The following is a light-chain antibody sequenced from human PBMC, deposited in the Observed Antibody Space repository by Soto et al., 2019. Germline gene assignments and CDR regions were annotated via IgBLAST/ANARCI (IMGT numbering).Light chain of an antibody. J-gene: IGLJ1*01. CDR3: SSYTSSSTYV. Sequence: QSALTQPASVSGSPGQSITISCTGTSSDVGGYNYVSWYQQHPGKAPKLMIYDVSNRPSGVSNRFSGSKSGNTASLTISGLQAEAEADYYCSSYTSSSTYVVGAGTKAPS. CDR2: DVS. V-gene: IGLV2-14*01. CDR1: SSDVGGYNY.